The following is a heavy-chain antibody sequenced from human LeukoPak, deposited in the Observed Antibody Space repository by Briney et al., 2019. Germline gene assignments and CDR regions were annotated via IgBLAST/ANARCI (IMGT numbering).Heavy chain of an antibody. V-gene: IGHV3-7*01. Sequence: GGSLRLSCAASGFTFSSYWMSWVRQAPGKGLEWVANIKQDGSEKYYVDSVKGRFTISRDNAKNSLYLQMNSLRAEDTAVYYCARDQLRYFDWLPLDYWGQGTLVTVSP. CDR2: IKQDGSEK. CDR1: GFTFSSYW. J-gene: IGHJ4*02. CDR3: ARDQLRYFDWLPLDY. D-gene: IGHD3-9*01.